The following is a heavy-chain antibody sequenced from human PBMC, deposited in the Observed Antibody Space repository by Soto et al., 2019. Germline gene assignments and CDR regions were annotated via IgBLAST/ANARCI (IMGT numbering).Heavy chain of an antibody. CDR1: GFTFSSYA. Sequence: GGSLRLSCAASGFTFSSYAMSWVRQAPGKGLEWVSAISGSGGSTYYADSVKGRFTISRDNSKNTLYLQMNSLRAEDTAVYYCAKAGDTFTPSSYYYYYGMDVWGQGTTVTVSS. CDR2: ISGSGGST. D-gene: IGHD5-18*01. V-gene: IGHV3-23*01. J-gene: IGHJ6*02. CDR3: AKAGDTFTPSSYYYYYGMDV.